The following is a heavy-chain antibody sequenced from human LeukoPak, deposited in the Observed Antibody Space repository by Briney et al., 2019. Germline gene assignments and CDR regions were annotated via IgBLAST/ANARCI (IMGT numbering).Heavy chain of an antibody. V-gene: IGHV1-46*01. D-gene: IGHD5-12*01. CDR2: INPSGGST. J-gene: IGHJ6*02. Sequence: ASVKVSCKASGYTFTSYYMHWVRQAPGQGLEWMGIINPSGGSTSYAQKFQGRVTMTRDTSTSTVYMELSSLRSEDTAVYYCARDAGGVSGYGYYYYGMDVWGQGTTVTVS. CDR3: ARDAGGVSGYGYYYYGMDV. CDR1: GYTFTSYY.